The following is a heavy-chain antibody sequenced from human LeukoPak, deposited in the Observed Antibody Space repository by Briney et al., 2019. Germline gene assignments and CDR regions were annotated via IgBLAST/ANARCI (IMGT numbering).Heavy chain of an antibody. CDR3: ARCGTPNNYYGYGVDV. Sequence: GGSLRPSCAASGFTFSNYEMNWVRQPPGKGLEWVSYINSGGTTIYYADSVRGRFTISRGNARNSLYLQMNSLRAEDTAVYYCARCGTPNNYYGYGVDVWGQGTTVIVSS. CDR1: GFTFSNYE. D-gene: IGHD1-26*01. CDR2: INSGGTTI. J-gene: IGHJ6*02. V-gene: IGHV3-48*03.